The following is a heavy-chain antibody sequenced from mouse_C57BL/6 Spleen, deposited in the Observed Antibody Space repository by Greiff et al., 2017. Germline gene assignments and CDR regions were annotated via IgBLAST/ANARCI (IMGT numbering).Heavy chain of an antibody. Sequence: EVKLQESGGGLVKPGGSLKLSCAASGFTFSDYGMHWVRQAPEKGLEWVAYISSGSSTIYYADTVKGRFTISRDNAKNTLFLQMTSLRSEDTAMYYCARLWLLHAMDYWGQGTSVTVSS. D-gene: IGHD2-3*01. J-gene: IGHJ4*01. V-gene: IGHV5-17*01. CDR3: ARLWLLHAMDY. CDR1: GFTFSDYG. CDR2: ISSGSSTI.